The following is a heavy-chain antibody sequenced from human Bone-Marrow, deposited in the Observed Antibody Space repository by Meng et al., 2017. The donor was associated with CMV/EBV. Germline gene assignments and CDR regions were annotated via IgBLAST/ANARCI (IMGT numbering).Heavy chain of an antibody. J-gene: IGHJ4*02. CDR3: AKDRSYKGNYGYGSYVDY. Sequence: LSLTCAASGFTFSSYGMHWVRQAPGKGLEWVAVIWYDGSNKYYADYVKGRFTISRDNSKNTLYLQMNSLRAEDTAVYYCAKDRSYKGNYGYGSYVDYWGQGTLVTVSS. D-gene: IGHD3-10*01. CDR1: GFTFSSYG. V-gene: IGHV3-33*06. CDR2: IWYDGSNK.